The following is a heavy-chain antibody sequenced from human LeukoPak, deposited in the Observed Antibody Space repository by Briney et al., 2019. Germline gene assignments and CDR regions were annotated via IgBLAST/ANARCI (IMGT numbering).Heavy chain of an antibody. J-gene: IGHJ6*03. D-gene: IGHD3-22*01. CDR1: GFTFSSYW. CDR2: INSDESST. CDR3: ARAKNYYDISGRSYYYYMDV. Sequence: PGGSLRLSCAASGFTFSSYWMHWVRQAPGKGLVWVSRINSDESSTTYADSVKGRFTISRDNAKNTLYLQMHSLRAEDTAVYYCARAKNYYDISGRSYYYYMDVWGKGTTVTVSS. V-gene: IGHV3-74*01.